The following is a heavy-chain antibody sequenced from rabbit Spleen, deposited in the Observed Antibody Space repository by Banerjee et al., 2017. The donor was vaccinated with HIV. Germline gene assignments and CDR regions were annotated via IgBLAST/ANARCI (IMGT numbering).Heavy chain of an antibody. CDR3: ARDSDAGGSREYDL. J-gene: IGHJ4*01. Sequence: EQLEESGGGLVKPEGSLTLTCKASGVSFSDKDVMCWVRQAPGKGLEWIACINPYNGVTYYANWAKGRFTISKTSSTTVTLQVTSLTAADTATYFCARDSDAGGSREYDLWGQGTLVTVS. CDR1: GVSFSDKDV. V-gene: IGHV1S45*01. D-gene: IGHD8-1*01. CDR2: INPYNGVT.